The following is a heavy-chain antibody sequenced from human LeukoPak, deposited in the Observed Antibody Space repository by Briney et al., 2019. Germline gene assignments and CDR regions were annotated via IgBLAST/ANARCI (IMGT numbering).Heavy chain of an antibody. V-gene: IGHV6-1*01. CDR1: GDSFSSNSAA. J-gene: IGHJ3*02. D-gene: IGHD1-1*01. CDR2: TYYRSKWYN. CDR3: AREQLGGAFDI. Sequence: SQTLSLTCAVSGDSFSSNSAAWHWLRQSPSRGLEWLGRTYYRSKWYNDYAVSVKSRITINPDTSKNQFSLQLNSVTPEDTAVYYCAREQLGGAFDIWGQGTMVTVSS.